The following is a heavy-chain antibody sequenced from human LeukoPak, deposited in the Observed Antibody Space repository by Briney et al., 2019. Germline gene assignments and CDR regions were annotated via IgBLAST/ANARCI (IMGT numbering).Heavy chain of an antibody. Sequence: SETLSLTCAVYGGSFSGYYWSWLPQPPGKGLEWLGEIYHSGSTNYNPSLKSRVTISVDTSKNQFSLKLSSVTAADTAVYYCARSAQSAIVASPAVWSLDYWGQGTLVTVSS. D-gene: IGHD5-12*01. CDR2: IYHSGST. J-gene: IGHJ4*02. V-gene: IGHV4-34*01. CDR1: GGSFSGYY. CDR3: ARSAQSAIVASPAVWSLDY.